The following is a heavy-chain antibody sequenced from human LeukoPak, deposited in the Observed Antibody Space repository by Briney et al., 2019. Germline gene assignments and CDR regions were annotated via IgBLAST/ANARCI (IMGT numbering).Heavy chain of an antibody. D-gene: IGHD6-13*01. CDR3: ARDVVAAAGTYAFDI. CDR2: IIPIFGTA. V-gene: IGHV1-69*13. J-gene: IGHJ3*02. Sequence: SVKVSCKASGGTFSSYAISWVRQAPGQGLEWMGGIIPIFGTANYAQKFQGRVTITADESTSTAYMELSSLRSEDAAVYYCARDVVAAAGTYAFDIWGQGTMVTVSS. CDR1: GGTFSSYA.